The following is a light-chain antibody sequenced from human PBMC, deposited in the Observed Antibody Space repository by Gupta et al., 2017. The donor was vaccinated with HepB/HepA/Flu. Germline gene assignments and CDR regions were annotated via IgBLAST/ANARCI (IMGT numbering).Light chain of an antibody. J-gene: IGKJ2*01. CDR1: QSISGY. CDR2: ASS. V-gene: IGKV1-39*01. Sequence: DIQMTQSPSSLSAAVGDRVTITCRASQSISGYLNWYQIQPGRAPKLVIYASSRLERGVPSRFSGSGGGTXFTLTIXSRHAEEFATYYCQHSYSTPYTFGXGTTLDIK. CDR3: QHSYSTPYT.